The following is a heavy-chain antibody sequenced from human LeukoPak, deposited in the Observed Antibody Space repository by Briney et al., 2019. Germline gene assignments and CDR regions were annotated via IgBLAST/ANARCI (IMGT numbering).Heavy chain of an antibody. J-gene: IGHJ4*02. D-gene: IGHD4-17*01. CDR1: GGSIDSSTYY. CDR2: MYYSGNT. V-gene: IGHV4-39*07. Sequence: PSETLSLTCTVSGGSIDSSTYYWDWIRQPPGKGLEWIGSMYYSGNTYYNPSLKSRVTLSVDTSKNQFSLKLNSVTAADTAIYYCARETTAGYYYFDYWGQGTLVSVSS. CDR3: ARETTAGYYYFDY.